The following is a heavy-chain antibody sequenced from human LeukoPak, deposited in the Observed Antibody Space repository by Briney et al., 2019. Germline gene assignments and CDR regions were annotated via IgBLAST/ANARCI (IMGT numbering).Heavy chain of an antibody. CDR3: ARDRPRRTTVARGGGAFDI. Sequence: ASVKVSCKASGYTFTGYYMHWVRQAPGQGLEWMGWINPNSGGTNYAQKFQGRVTMTRDTSISTAYVELSRLSADDAAVYYCARDRPRRTTVARGGGAFDIWGQGTMVTVSS. D-gene: IGHD4-23*01. J-gene: IGHJ3*02. V-gene: IGHV1-2*02. CDR2: INPNSGGT. CDR1: GYTFTGYY.